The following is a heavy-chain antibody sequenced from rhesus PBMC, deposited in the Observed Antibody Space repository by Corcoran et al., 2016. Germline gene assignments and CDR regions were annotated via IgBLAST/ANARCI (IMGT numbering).Heavy chain of an antibody. J-gene: IGHJ4*01. V-gene: IGHV4-81*01. CDR3: ARLRQYYFDY. CDR1: GGSISGYS. Sequence: QLQLQESGPGLVKPSETLSLTCAVSGGSISGYSWSWIRQPPGKGLERFGNIDGNIAGTNYNPPLKSRVTISKDPSKNQFSLKLRSVTAADTAVYYCARLRQYYFDYGGQGVLVTVSS. CDR2: IDGNIAGT. D-gene: IGHD6-25*01.